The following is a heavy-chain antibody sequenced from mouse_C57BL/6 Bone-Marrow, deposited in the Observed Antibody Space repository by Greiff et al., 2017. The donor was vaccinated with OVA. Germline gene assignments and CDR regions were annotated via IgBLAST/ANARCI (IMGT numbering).Heavy chain of an antibody. CDR2: IYPRDGST. J-gene: IGHJ3*01. D-gene: IGHD2-3*01. CDR3: ARHEEGDGYSPFAY. V-gene: IGHV1-78*01. CDR1: CYTFPEPT. Sequence: LQQSDAELVKTGASVKISCKGSCYTFPEPTIHWMKQRAEQGLEWIGYIYPRDGSTKYNEKFKGKATLTADKSSSTVYMELSRLTSEDSAVYFCARHEEGDGYSPFAYWGQGTLVTVSA.